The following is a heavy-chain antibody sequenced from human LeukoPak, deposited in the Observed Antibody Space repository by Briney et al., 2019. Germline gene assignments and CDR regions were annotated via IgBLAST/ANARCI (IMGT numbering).Heavy chain of an antibody. J-gene: IGHJ4*02. CDR3: ARSSAGVGGAFDY. CDR1: GGSISSGGYC. V-gene: IGHV4-31*03. CDR2: IFYSGNT. D-gene: IGHD3-16*01. Sequence: SETLSLTCTVSGGSISSGGYCWRWIRQHPGKGLEWIGYIFYSGNTYYNPSLKSRVTISVDTSKNQFSLKLSSVTAADTAVYYCARSSAGVGGAFDYWGQGTLVTVSS.